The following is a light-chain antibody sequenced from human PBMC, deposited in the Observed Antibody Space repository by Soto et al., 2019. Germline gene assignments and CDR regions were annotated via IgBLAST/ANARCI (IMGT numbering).Light chain of an antibody. CDR2: EVN. Sequence: QSVLTQPPSASGSHGQSVTISCTGTSSDIGAYNYVSWFQQHPGEAPKLIISEVNKLPSGVPDRFSGSKSGNTASLTVSGLQAEDEADYYCTSYGGRDNLMFGGGTKLTVL. J-gene: IGLJ3*02. CDR3: TSYGGRDNLM. V-gene: IGLV2-8*01. CDR1: SSDIGAYNY.